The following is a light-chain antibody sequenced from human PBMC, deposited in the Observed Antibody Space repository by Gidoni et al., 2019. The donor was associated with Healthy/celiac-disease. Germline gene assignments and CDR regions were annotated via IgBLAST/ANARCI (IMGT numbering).Light chain of an antibody. CDR1: SSDVGGYNY. V-gene: IGLV2-14*01. Sequence: QSALTHPASVSGSPGQSSTISCTGTSSDVGGYNYVSWYQQHPGKAPKLMIYEVSNRPSGVSNRFSGAKSGNTASLTISGLQAEDEADYYCSAYTSSSKGVFGGGTKLTVL. CDR2: EVS. J-gene: IGLJ2*01. CDR3: SAYTSSSKGV.